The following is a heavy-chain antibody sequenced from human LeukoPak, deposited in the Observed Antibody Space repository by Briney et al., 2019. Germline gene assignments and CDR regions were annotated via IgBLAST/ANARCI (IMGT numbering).Heavy chain of an antibody. V-gene: IGHV3-30*02. D-gene: IGHD6-19*01. CDR3: AKIAAPGIAVAGRLATDY. Sequence: DSVKGRFIISRDNSKNTLYMQMNSLRAEDTAVYYCAKIAAPGIAVAGRLATDYWGQGTLVTVSS. J-gene: IGHJ4*02.